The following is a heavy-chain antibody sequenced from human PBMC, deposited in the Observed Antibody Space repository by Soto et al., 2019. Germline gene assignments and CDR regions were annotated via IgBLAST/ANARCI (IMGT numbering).Heavy chain of an antibody. D-gene: IGHD3-22*01. CDR2: ISSSSSYT. CDR1: GFTFSDYY. J-gene: IGHJ5*02. V-gene: IGHV3-11*05. Sequence: PGGSLRLSCAASGFTFSDYYMSWIRQAPGKGLEWVSYISSSSSYTNYADSVKGRFTISRDNAKNSLYLQMNSLRAEDTAVYYCARDRNYCDISGPQFDHWGQGT. CDR3: ARDRNYCDISGPQFDH.